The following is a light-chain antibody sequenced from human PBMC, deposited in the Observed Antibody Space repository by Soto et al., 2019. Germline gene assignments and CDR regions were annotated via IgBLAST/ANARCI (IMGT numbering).Light chain of an antibody. CDR2: AAS. J-gene: IGKJ1*01. CDR1: QGIRND. V-gene: IGKV1-17*01. Sequence: DMQMTQFPSSLSSSVGDRVTITCRASQGIRNDLAWYQQNPGKAPKRLIYAASSLQSGVPSRFSGSGSGTEFTLAISSLQPEDFATFYCLQHSTYPLTFGQGTKVEIK. CDR3: LQHSTYPLT.